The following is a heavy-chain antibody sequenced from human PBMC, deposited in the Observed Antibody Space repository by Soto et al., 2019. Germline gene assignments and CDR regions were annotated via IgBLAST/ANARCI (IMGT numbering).Heavy chain of an antibody. CDR3: APSGIAAAGTGGDYYFDY. V-gene: IGHV1-18*01. CDR2: SSAYNGNT. Sequence: ASVKVSCKATVYTFTRYGINWVRQAPGQGLEWMGWSSAYNGNTNYAQKLQGRVTITTDTSTSTPYIELRSLSSDDTAVYYCAPSGIAAAGTGGDYYFDYWGQGTPVTVSS. J-gene: IGHJ4*02. D-gene: IGHD6-13*01. CDR1: VYTFTRYG.